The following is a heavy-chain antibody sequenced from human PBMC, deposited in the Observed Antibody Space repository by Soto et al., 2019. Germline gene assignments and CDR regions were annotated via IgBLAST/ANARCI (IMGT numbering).Heavy chain of an antibody. V-gene: IGHV4-31*03. D-gene: IGHD3-10*02. CDR1: GGSISSGGYY. Sequence: SETLSLTCTVSGGSISSGGYYWSWIRQHPGKGPEWIGYIYYSGRTYYNPSLKSRVTMSVDTSKNQFSLKLSSMTAADTAVYYCARLPRMFDHNRHYYYGMDVWGQGTTVTVS. J-gene: IGHJ6*02. CDR2: IYYSGRT. CDR3: ARLPRMFDHNRHYYYGMDV.